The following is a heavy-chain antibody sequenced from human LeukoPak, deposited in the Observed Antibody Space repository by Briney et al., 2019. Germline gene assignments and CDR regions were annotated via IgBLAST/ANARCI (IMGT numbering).Heavy chain of an antibody. CDR2: MSHDGENQ. Sequence: GGSLRLSCAASGFRFSSYGMHWVRQAPGKGLEWVAVMSHDGENQYHADSVKGRFTISRDNSKNTLYLQMNSLRVEDTAVYFCAKELTYSGSLIEYWGQGTLVTVSS. CDR1: GFRFSSYG. CDR3: AKELTYSGSLIEY. D-gene: IGHD1-26*01. J-gene: IGHJ4*02. V-gene: IGHV3-30*18.